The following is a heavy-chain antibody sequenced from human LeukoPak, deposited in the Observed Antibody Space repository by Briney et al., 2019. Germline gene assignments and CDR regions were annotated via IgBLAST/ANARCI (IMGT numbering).Heavy chain of an antibody. CDR3: ARGLTTVTNCFDY. CDR2: IIPIFGTA. CDR1: GGTFSSYA. Sequence: SVKVSCKASGGTFSSYAISWVRQAPGQGLEWMGGIIPIFGTANYAQKFQGRVTLTRDTSTSTVYMELSSLRSEDTAVYYCARGLTTVTNCFDYWGQGTLVTVSS. J-gene: IGHJ4*02. D-gene: IGHD4-17*01. V-gene: IGHV1-69*05.